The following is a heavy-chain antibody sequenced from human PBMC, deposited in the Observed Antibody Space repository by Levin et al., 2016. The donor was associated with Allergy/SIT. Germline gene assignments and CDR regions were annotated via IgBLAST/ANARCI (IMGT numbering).Heavy chain of an antibody. J-gene: IGHJ4*02. Sequence: GGSLRLSCTTSGFTFGDRAMDWFRQAPGKGLEWVAFITSNTYGGTTAYAASVKGRFTISRDDSKSIAYLQMNSLKTEDTAVYYCTRLTCGGSNCYPDYWGQGTPVTVSS. V-gene: IGHV3-49*03. CDR1: GFTFGDRA. CDR2: ITSNTYGGTT. D-gene: IGHD2-21*01. CDR3: TRLTCGGSNCYPDY.